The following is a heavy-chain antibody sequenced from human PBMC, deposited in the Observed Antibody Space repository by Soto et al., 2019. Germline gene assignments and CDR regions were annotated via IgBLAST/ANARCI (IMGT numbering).Heavy chain of an antibody. D-gene: IGHD6-13*01. CDR3: ARVPGRIAAAGGYYYYGMDV. J-gene: IGHJ6*02. CDR2: IYYSGST. V-gene: IGHV4-31*03. CDR1: GGSISSGGYY. Sequence: SETLSLTCTVSGGSISSGGYYWSWIRQHPGKGLEWIGYIYYSGSTYYSPSLKSRVTISVDTSKDQFSLKLSSVTAADTAVYYCARVPGRIAAAGGYYYYGMDVWGQGTTVTVSS.